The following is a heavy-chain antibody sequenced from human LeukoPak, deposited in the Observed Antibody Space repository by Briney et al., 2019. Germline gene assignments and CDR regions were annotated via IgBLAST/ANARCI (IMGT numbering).Heavy chain of an antibody. J-gene: IGHJ3*02. CDR3: ARERRAFDI. CDR2: IYYSGST. CDR1: GGSFSGYY. D-gene: IGHD6-25*01. Sequence: SETLSLTCAVYGGSFSGYYWSWIRQPPGKGLEWIGHIYYSGSTNYNPSLKSRVTISVDTSKNQFTLKLSSVTAADTAVYYCARERRAFDIWGQGTMVTVSS. V-gene: IGHV4-59*01.